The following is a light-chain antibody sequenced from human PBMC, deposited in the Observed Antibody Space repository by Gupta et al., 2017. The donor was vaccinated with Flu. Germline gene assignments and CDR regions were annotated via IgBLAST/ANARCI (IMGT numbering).Light chain of an antibody. CDR1: QDITTY. V-gene: IGKV1-33*01. Sequence: DIQMTQSPSSLSASVGDRVTITCQASQDITTYLNWYQQKPGKPPKLLICDASILETGVPSRFSGSGAWTALTFTISSLQHEEIATYYCQQYDNLPQLTFGQGTRLEIK. CDR2: DAS. CDR3: QQYDNLPQLT. J-gene: IGKJ5*01.